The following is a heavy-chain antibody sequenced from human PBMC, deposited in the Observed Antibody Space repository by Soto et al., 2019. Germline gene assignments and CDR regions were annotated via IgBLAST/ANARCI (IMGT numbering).Heavy chain of an antibody. Sequence: QVQLVESGGGVVQPGKSLRLSCAASGFTFSSYGMHWVRQAPGKGLEWVALISYDGNNKYYGDSVKGRFTIFRDNSKNTLFLQMNSLRAEDTAVYFCSKDIEEVVYYYVMDVWGHGTTVTVSS. CDR3: SKDIEEVVYYYVMDV. J-gene: IGHJ6*02. CDR1: GFTFSSYG. CDR2: ISYDGNNK. V-gene: IGHV3-30*18. D-gene: IGHD3-10*02.